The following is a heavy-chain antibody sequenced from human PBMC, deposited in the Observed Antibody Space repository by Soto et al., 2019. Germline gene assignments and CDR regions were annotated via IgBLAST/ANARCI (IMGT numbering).Heavy chain of an antibody. D-gene: IGHD3-3*01. Sequence: EVQLVESGGGLVQPGGSLRLSCGASGLTFSRHWMHWVRQVPGKGLVWVSRITNDGSSTSYADSVKGRFTVSRDNAKNTLYLQMSSLRAEDTAVYYCVRVGAGWAFDIWGQGTMVTVSA. CDR2: ITNDGSST. CDR3: VRVGAGWAFDI. V-gene: IGHV3-74*01. J-gene: IGHJ3*02. CDR1: GLTFSRHW.